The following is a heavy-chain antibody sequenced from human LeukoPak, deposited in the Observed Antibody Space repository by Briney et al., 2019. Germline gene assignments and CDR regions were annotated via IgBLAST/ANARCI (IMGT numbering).Heavy chain of an antibody. D-gene: IGHD1-26*01. CDR3: ARDGVGTTNDY. Sequence: PSETLSLTCTVSGYSISSGYYWGWIRQPPGKGLEWIGSIYHSGSTYYNPSLKSRVTISVDTSKNQFSLKLSSVTAADTAVYYCARDGVGTTNDYWGQGTLVTVSS. J-gene: IGHJ4*02. CDR1: GYSISSGYY. V-gene: IGHV4-38-2*02. CDR2: IYHSGST.